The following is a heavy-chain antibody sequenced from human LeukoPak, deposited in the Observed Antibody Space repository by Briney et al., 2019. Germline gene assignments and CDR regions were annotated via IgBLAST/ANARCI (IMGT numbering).Heavy chain of an antibody. J-gene: IGHJ4*02. CDR2: IKQDGSEK. CDR1: GFTFSSYW. CDR3: ASSYAGYSYGYYFDY. D-gene: IGHD5-18*01. V-gene: IGHV3-7*01. Sequence: GGSLRLSCAASGFTFSSYWVSWVRQAPGKGLEWVANIKQDGSEKYYVDSVKGRFTISRDNAKNSLYLQMNSLRAEDTAVYYCASSYAGYSYGYYFDYWGQGTLVTVSS.